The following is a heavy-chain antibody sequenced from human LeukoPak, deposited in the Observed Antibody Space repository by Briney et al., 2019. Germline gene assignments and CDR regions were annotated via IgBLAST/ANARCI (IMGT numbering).Heavy chain of an antibody. D-gene: IGHD6-19*01. CDR3: ARAHSSGWLLHYYYYMDV. CDR1: GFTFSSYD. CDR2: IGTAGDT. Sequence: HPGGSLRLSCAASGFTFSSYDMHWVRHATGKGLEGVSAIGTAGDTYYPGSVKGRFTISRENAKNSLYLQMNSLRAGDTAVYYCARAHSSGWLLHYYYYMDVWGKGTTVTVSS. J-gene: IGHJ6*03. V-gene: IGHV3-13*01.